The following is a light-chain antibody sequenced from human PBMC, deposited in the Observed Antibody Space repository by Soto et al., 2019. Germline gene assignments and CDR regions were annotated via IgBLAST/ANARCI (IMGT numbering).Light chain of an antibody. CDR2: DAS. J-gene: IGKJ4*01. Sequence: EIVLTQSPGTLSLSPGETAALSCRASQSVGNSLAWYQERPGQAPRLLIYDASNRATGIPPRFSGSGSGTDFTLTISSLEPEDFAVYYCQQRSSWPPPTFGGGTKVDIK. CDR1: QSVGNS. V-gene: IGKV3-11*01. CDR3: QQRSSWPPPT.